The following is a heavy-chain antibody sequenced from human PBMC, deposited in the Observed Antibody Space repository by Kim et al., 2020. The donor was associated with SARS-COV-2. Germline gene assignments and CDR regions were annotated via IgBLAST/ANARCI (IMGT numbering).Heavy chain of an antibody. V-gene: IGHV4-59*01. CDR3: ARDGRQDYGMDV. J-gene: IGHJ6*02. Sequence: TSNRALTGRVTRSVDPSKNQFSRKLSSVTAADTAVYYCARDGRQDYGMDVWGQGTTVTVSS.